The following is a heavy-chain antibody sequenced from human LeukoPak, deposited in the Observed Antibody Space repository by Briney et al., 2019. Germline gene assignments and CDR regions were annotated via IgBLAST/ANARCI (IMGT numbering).Heavy chain of an antibody. V-gene: IGHV3-74*01. CDR2: INTDGSGA. CDR1: GFTFSKYW. D-gene: IGHD1-26*01. J-gene: IGHJ4*02. Sequence: GGSLRLSCAASGFTFSKYWMHWVRQPPGKGPVWVSKINTDGSGAIYADSVRGRLTISRDNAKNTVYLQMNSLRVEDTAVYYCVSFIEERDWGQGTLVTVSS. CDR3: VSFIEERD.